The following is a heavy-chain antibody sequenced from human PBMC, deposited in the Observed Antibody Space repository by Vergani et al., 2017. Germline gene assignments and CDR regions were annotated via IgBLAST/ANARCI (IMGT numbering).Heavy chain of an antibody. Sequence: QVQLEESGPGLVKPSETLSLTCTVSGGSFNTYYWSWIRQSPGKGLEWIGYIYSTGSTNYNPSLNSRVTMSVDTSKNQFSLKLSSVTAADTAVYYCARASGGYVWGSYEAWFDPWGQGTLVTVSS. D-gene: IGHD3-16*01. CDR1: GGSFNTYY. V-gene: IGHV4-59*08. CDR3: ARASGGYVWGSYEAWFDP. J-gene: IGHJ5*02. CDR2: IYSTGST.